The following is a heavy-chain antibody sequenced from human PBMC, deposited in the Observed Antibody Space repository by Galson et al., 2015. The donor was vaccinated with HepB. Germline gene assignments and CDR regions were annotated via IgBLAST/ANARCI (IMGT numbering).Heavy chain of an antibody. CDR2: ISAYNGNT. J-gene: IGHJ3*02. CDR1: GSTFTSYG. CDR3: ASRRYDFWSGYPHDAFDI. D-gene: IGHD3-3*01. Sequence: SVTVSCKASGSTFTSYGISWVRQAPGQGLEWMGWISAYNGNTNYAQKLQGRVTMTTDTSTSTAYMELRSLRSNDTAVYYCASRRYDFWSGYPHDAFDIWGQGTMVTVSS. V-gene: IGHV1-18*04.